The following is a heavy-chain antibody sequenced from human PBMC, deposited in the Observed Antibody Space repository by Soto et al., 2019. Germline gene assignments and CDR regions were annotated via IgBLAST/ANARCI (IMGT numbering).Heavy chain of an antibody. J-gene: IGHJ6*02. CDR2: INYDGYS. Sequence: QVQLQESGPGRVKPSETLSLTCTVSGGSINNYYCSCCRQPPGKGLEWIGYINYDGYSAYNLSLKRRVNLSMATSKSKFSPLPESVTATDTLVYYCAKLGFVPLHGLVDVYGQGPTVIVS. CDR3: AKLGFVPLHGLVDV. V-gene: IGHV4-59*08. CDR1: GGSINNYY. D-gene: IGHD3-10*01.